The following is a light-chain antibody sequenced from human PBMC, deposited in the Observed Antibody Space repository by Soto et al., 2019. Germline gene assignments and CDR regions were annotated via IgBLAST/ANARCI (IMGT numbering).Light chain of an antibody. J-gene: IGKJ2*01. CDR2: DTS. CDR3: HQRSSWPT. Sequence: EIVLTQSPATLSLSPGEIATLSCRASQSVNSYLAWYQQKCGQAPRLLIYDTSICATSIPDWFSGSRSGSGFTLTIIRLEPEDFAVYYCHQRSSWPTFGQGTRLEI. V-gene: IGKV3-11*01. CDR1: QSVNSY.